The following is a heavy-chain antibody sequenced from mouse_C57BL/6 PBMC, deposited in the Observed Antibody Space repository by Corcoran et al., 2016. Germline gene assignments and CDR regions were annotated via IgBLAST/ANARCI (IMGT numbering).Heavy chain of an antibody. V-gene: IGHV9-3*01. D-gene: IGHD1-1*01. J-gene: IGHJ4*01. Sequence: QIQLVQSGPELKKPGETVKISCKASGYTFTTYGMSWVKQAPGKGLKWMGWINTHSGVPTYADDFKGRFAFSLETSASTAYLQINNLKNEDTATYFCARGHYYGSSYVGAMDYWGQGTSVTVSS. CDR2: INTHSGVP. CDR1: GYTFTTYG. CDR3: ARGHYYGSSYVGAMDY.